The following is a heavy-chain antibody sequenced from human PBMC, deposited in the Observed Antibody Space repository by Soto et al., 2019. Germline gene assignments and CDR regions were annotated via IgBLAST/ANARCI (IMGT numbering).Heavy chain of an antibody. CDR1: GYTFRSYD. Sequence: ASVKVSCKASGYTFRSYDINCGLPATGQGLEWVGWMHPVNRFTGYAQKFQGRITITGDTSISTAYMELTSLKSDDTAVYYCARFVRHQLPTIDFWGQGTLVAVSS. J-gene: IGHJ4*02. CDR3: ARFVRHQLPTIDF. D-gene: IGHD2-2*01. CDR2: MHPVNRFT. V-gene: IGHV1-8*01.